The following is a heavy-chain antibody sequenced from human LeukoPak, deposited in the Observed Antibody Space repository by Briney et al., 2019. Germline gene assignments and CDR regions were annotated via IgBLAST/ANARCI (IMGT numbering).Heavy chain of an antibody. CDR3: ARGRGYSYGFGSDY. Sequence: SETLSLTCAVYGGSFSGYYWSWIRQPPGKGLEWIGEINHSGSTNYNSSLKSRVTISVDTSKNQFSLKLSSVTAADTAVYYCARGRGYSYGFGSDYWGQGTLVTVSS. D-gene: IGHD5-18*01. CDR1: GGSFSGYY. V-gene: IGHV4-34*01. CDR2: INHSGST. J-gene: IGHJ4*02.